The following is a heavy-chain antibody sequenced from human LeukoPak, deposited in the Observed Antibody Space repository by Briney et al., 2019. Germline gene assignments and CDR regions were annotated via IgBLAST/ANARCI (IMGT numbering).Heavy chain of an antibody. Sequence: GGSLRLSCAASGFTFSNYAMSWVRQAPGKGLEWVSGISGSGGSTYYADSVKGRFTISRDNSKNSLYLQMNSLRTEDTALYYCAKGTGVAATRGVDYYFDYWGQGTLVTVSS. D-gene: IGHD2-15*01. CDR2: ISGSGGST. CDR3: AKGTGVAATRGVDYYFDY. CDR1: GFTFSNYA. V-gene: IGHV3-23*01. J-gene: IGHJ4*02.